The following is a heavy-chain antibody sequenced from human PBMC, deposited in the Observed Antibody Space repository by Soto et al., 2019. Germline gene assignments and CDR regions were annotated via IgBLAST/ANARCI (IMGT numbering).Heavy chain of an antibody. V-gene: IGHV4-4*07. CDR3: ARASVGPPGDGSWIMPFDY. CDR2: ICTGGST. CDR1: GGSISNYY. D-gene: IGHD2-15*01. J-gene: IGHJ4*02. Sequence: SETLSLTCTVSGGSISNYYWSWIRQPAGKGLEWIGRICTGGSTNYNPSLKSRVTMSTDTTKNHFSLRLTSITAAETAVFYCARASVGPPGDGSWIMPFDYWGQGALVTVSS.